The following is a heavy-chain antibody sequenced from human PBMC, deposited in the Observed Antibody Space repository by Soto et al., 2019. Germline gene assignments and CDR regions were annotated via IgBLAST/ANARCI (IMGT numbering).Heavy chain of an antibody. CDR2: ISGSGGST. V-gene: IGHV3-23*01. Sequence: EVQLLESGGGLVQPGGSLRLSCAASGFTFSSYAMSWVRQAPWKGLECVSAISGSGGSTYYADSEKGRFTISRVNSKNKQNLHMNRLRDEDPAVYNCAKEGKVSGWSEWANDYWGQGTLLTVSS. CDR3: AKEGKVSGWSEWANDY. CDR1: GFTFSSYA. D-gene: IGHD6-19*01. J-gene: IGHJ4*02.